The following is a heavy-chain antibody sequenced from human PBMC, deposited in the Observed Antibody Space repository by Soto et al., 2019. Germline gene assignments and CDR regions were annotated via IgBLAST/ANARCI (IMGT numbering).Heavy chain of an antibody. Sequence: VRLSCAASGFIFSGSAIHWVRQASGKGLEGVGRIRSRANNFATSSAASVKGRFTFSRDDSKNTAYLQMNTLKPEDTAVYYCARRQGADIGDYYYPGMDVWGQGTTVTVSS. CDR3: ARRQGADIGDYYYPGMDV. CDR2: IRSRANNFAT. J-gene: IGHJ6*02. V-gene: IGHV3-73*01. CDR1: GFIFSGSA. D-gene: IGHD5-12*01.